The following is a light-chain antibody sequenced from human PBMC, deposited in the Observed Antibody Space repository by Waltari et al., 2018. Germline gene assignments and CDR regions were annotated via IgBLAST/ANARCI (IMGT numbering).Light chain of an antibody. Sequence: QSVLTQPPSASGTPGQRATIHWSGSISTIEGDIIRLPQHLPGRAPTRLLYKNNQRPAGVPSRFSASKSGTSASLAISGLQSEDEADYYCAAWADSLSGYVFGTGTKVTVL. V-gene: IGLV1-44*01. CDR1: ISTIEGDI. CDR3: AAWADSLSGYV. CDR2: KNN. J-gene: IGLJ1*01.